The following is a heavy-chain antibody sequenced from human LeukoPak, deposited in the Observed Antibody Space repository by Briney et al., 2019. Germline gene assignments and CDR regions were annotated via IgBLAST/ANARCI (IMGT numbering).Heavy chain of an antibody. CDR3: ARGPRPTVAST. CDR2: IYSGGST. Sequence: PGGSLRLSCAASGFTVSSNYMSWVRQAPGKGLEWVSAIYSGGSTSYADSVKGRFTMSRDTSKNTLHLQMNSLRAEDTAVYYCARGPRPTVASTWGQGTLVTVSS. J-gene: IGHJ4*02. V-gene: IGHV3-53*01. CDR1: GFTVSSNY. D-gene: IGHD5-12*01.